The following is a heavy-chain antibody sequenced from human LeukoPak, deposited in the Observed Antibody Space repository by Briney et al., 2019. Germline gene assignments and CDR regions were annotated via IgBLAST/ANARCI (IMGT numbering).Heavy chain of an antibody. CDR3: ARDDKIAVAGIIGY. CDR1: GFTFSSYG. Sequence: GGSLRLSCAASGFTFSSYGMHWVRQAPGKGLEWVSYISSSSSTIYYADSVKGRFTISRDNAKNSLYLQMNSLRAEDTAVYYCARDDKIAVAGIIGYWGQGTLVTVSS. J-gene: IGHJ4*02. D-gene: IGHD6-19*01. V-gene: IGHV3-48*01. CDR2: ISSSSSTI.